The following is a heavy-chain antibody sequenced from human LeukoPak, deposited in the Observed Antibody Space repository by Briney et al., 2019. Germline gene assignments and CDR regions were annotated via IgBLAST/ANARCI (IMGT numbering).Heavy chain of an antibody. CDR3: ARGAGYCSSTSCYDFDY. D-gene: IGHD2-2*01. CDR2: ISAYNGNT. V-gene: IGHV1-18*04. Sequence: ASVKVSCKASGYTFTSYGISWVRQAPGQGLEWMGWISAYNGNTNYAQKLQGRVTMTTDTSTSTAYMELRSLRSDDTAVYYCARGAGYCSSTSCYDFDYWGQGTLVTVSS. J-gene: IGHJ4*02. CDR1: GYTFTSYG.